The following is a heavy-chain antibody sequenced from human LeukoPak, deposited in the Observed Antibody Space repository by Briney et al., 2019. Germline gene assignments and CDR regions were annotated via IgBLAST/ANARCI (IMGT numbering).Heavy chain of an antibody. J-gene: IGHJ4*02. D-gene: IGHD2-2*01. CDR1: GGTFSSYA. CDR3: GRGIAVVPAASDYVDY. V-gene: IGHV1-69*05. CDR2: LIPIFGTA. Sequence: AVKVSCKASGGTFSSYALSGVRQPPGQGLEWMGGLIPIFGTANYAQKFQGRVTITTEEFTSTAYMELRSLGSEDTAVYFCGRGIAVVPAASDYVDYWGQGTLVTVSS.